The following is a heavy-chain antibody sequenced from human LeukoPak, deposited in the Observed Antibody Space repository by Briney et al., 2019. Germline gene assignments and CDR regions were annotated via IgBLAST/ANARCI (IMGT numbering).Heavy chain of an antibody. Sequence: PGRSLRLSCAASGFTFSSYGMHWVRQAPGKGLEWVAVISYDGSNKYYADSVKGRFTTSRDNSKNTLYLQMNSLRAEDTAVYYCAKAPGGVAAELDYWGQGTLVTVSS. CDR2: ISYDGSNK. J-gene: IGHJ4*02. D-gene: IGHD6-13*01. CDR1: GFTFSSYG. CDR3: AKAPGGVAAELDY. V-gene: IGHV3-30*18.